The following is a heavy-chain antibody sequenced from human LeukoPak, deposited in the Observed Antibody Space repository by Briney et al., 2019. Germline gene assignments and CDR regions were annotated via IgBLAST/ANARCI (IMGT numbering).Heavy chain of an antibody. CDR2: INSDGSTT. V-gene: IGHV3-74*01. Sequence: GGSLRLSCAASGFTFSSYWMHWVRQAPGKGLVWVSRINSDGSTTNCADSVKGRFTISRDNAKNTLYLQMNSLRVDDMAVYYCARSSNGPEHWGQGTLVTVSS. J-gene: IGHJ4*02. CDR3: ARSSNGPEH. D-gene: IGHD2-8*01. CDR1: GFTFSSYW.